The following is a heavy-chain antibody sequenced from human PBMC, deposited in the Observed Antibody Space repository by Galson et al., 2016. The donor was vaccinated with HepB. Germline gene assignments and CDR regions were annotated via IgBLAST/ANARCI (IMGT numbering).Heavy chain of an antibody. J-gene: IGHJ4*02. CDR3: ARDRGFYSSTWG. CDR2: ISGDGAP. V-gene: IGHV3-23*01. D-gene: IGHD2-2*01. CDR1: GFTFSSYA. Sequence: SLRLSCAASGFTFSSYAMSWVRQAPGKGLEWVSSISGDGAPYYVDSMKGRFTISRDNSKDTLYLQMISLRAEDTAVYSCARDRGFYSSTWGWGQGTLVTVSS.